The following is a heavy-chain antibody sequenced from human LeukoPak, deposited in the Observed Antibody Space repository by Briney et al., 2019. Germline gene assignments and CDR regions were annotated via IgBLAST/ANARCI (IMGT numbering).Heavy chain of an antibody. D-gene: IGHD1-26*01. CDR1: GGTFSSYA. V-gene: IGHV1-69*13. J-gene: IGHJ5*02. CDR3: ARGALQWELLGNWFDP. CDR2: IIPIFGTA. Sequence: GASVKVSCKASGGTFSSYAISWVRQAPGQGLEWMGGIIPIFGTANYAQKFQGRVTITADESTSTAYMELSSLRSEDTAVYYCARGALQWELLGNWFDPWGQGTLVTVSS.